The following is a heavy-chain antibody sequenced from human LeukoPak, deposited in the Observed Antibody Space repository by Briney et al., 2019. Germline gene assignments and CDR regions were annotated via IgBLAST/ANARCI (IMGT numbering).Heavy chain of an antibody. V-gene: IGHV1-18*01. CDR2: ISAYNGNT. CDR3: AKIYYNSGVFSSFFDY. J-gene: IGHJ4*02. CDR1: GYTFTSYC. D-gene: IGHD3-22*01. Sequence: GASVKVSCKASGYTFTSYCISLVRQAPGQGLEWMGWISAYNGNTNYAQKLQGRVTMTTDTSTSTAYMEQRSLRSEGTAVYYCAKIYYNSGVFSSFFDYGGKETRVTVSS.